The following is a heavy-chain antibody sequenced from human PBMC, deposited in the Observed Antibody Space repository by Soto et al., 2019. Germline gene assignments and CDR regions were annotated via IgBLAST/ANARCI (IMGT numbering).Heavy chain of an antibody. J-gene: IGHJ2*01. CDR1: GYTFTSYD. Sequence: QVQLVQSGAEVKKPGASVKVSCKASGYTFTSYDINWVRPATGQGLEWMVWMNPNSGNTGYAQTFQGRVTMTRKTSISTAYIELSSLRSEDTAVYYCAIYGGNTYWYFDLGGRGTLVTVSS. CDR2: MNPNSGNT. D-gene: IGHD4-17*01. V-gene: IGHV1-8*01. CDR3: AIYGGNTYWYFDL.